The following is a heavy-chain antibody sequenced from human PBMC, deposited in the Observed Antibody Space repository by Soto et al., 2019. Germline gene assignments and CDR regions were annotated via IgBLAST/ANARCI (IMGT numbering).Heavy chain of an antibody. V-gene: IGHV3-66*01. D-gene: IGHD3-3*01. J-gene: IGHJ6*02. CDR2: IYSGGST. CDR3: ARMWSYYYYGMDV. Sequence: EVQLVESGGGLVQPGGSLRLSCAASGFTVSSNYMSWVRQAPGKGLEWVSVIYSGGSTYYADSVKGRCTISRDNSKNTLYIKMNSLRAEDTAGYYCARMWSYYYYGMDVWGQGTTVTVSS. CDR1: GFTVSSNY.